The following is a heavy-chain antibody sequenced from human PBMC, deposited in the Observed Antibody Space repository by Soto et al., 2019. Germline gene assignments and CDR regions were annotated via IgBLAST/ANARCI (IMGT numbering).Heavy chain of an antibody. CDR1: GYTLTSYY. CDR3: ARDYCSSTSCSYYYGMDV. V-gene: IGHV1-46*01. D-gene: IGHD2-2*01. CDR2: INPSGGST. Sequence: ASVKVSCKESGYTLTSYYMHWVRQANKQGLEWMGIINPSGGSTSYAQKFQGRVTMTRDTSTSTVYMELSSLRSEDTAVYYCARDYCSSTSCSYYYGMDVWGQGTTVTVSS. J-gene: IGHJ6*02.